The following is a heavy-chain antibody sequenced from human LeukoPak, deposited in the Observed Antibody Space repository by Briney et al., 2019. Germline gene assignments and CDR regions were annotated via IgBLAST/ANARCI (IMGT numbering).Heavy chain of an antibody. Sequence: LGESLKISCKGSGYSFTSYWIGWVRQMPGKGLEWMGIIYAGDSDTRYSPSFQGQVTISADKSISTAYLQWSSLKASDTAMYYCARRNEYSSSAGREPNDAFDIWGQGTMVTVSS. J-gene: IGHJ3*02. CDR2: IYAGDSDT. D-gene: IGHD6-6*01. CDR1: GYSFTSYW. CDR3: ARRNEYSSSAGREPNDAFDI. V-gene: IGHV5-51*01.